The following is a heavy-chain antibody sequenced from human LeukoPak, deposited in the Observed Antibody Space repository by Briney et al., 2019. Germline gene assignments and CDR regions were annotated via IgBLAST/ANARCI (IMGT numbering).Heavy chain of an antibody. CDR2: ISYDGSNK. J-gene: IGHJ3*02. V-gene: IGHV3-30*04. Sequence: GGSLRLSCAASGFTFSSYAMHWVRQAPGKGLEWVAVISYDGSNKYYADSVKGRFTISRDNSKNTLYLQMNSLRAEDTAVYYCAKAEFEYSYGHDALDIWGQGTMVTVSS. D-gene: IGHD5-18*01. CDR3: AKAEFEYSYGHDALDI. CDR1: GFTFSSYA.